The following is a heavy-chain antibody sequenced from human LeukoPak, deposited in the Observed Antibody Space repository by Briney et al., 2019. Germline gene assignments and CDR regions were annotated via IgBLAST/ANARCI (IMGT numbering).Heavy chain of an antibody. Sequence: SQTLSLTCAISGDSVSSNSTACNWIRQSPSRGLEWLGGTYYRSKWYSDYAVSVKSRITINPDTSKNQFSLQLNSVTPEDTAVYYCARGGQGDGYSADEAFDMWGQGTMVTVSS. V-gene: IGHV6-1*01. CDR3: ARGGQGDGYSADEAFDM. CDR1: GDSVSSNSTA. D-gene: IGHD5-24*01. J-gene: IGHJ3*02. CDR2: TYYRSKWYS.